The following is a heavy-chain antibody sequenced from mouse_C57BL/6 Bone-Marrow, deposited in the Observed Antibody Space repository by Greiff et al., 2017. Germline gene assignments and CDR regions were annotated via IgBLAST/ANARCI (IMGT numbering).Heavy chain of an antibody. CDR2: IDPSDSYT. D-gene: IGHD2-13*01. CDR1: GYTFTSYW. Sequence: QVQLQQPGAELVMPGASVKLSCKASGYTFTSYWMHWVKQRPGQGLEWIGEIDPSDSYTNYNQKFKGKSTLTVDKSSSTAYLQRSGLTSEDAAVYYWARWGDYTWFAYWGQGTLVSVSA. V-gene: IGHV1-69*01. CDR3: ARWGDYTWFAY. J-gene: IGHJ3*01.